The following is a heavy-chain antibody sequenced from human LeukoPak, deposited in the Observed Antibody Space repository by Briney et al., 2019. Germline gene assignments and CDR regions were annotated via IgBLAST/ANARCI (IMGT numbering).Heavy chain of an antibody. CDR2: IKTGGTTT. CDR3: EADPRLYASSTPDY. CDR1: IFGFCIFC. V-gene: IGHV3-74*01. J-gene: IGHJ4*01. D-gene: IGHD2/OR15-2a*01. Sequence: GGSLRLSCAVSIFGFCIFCMHWVRHAPGGGLVWVSRIKTGGTTTVYADSVKGRLTISRDNGKNTLYLQMKSVRAEDTGVCAREADPRLYASSTPDYWGQGTPVTVSS.